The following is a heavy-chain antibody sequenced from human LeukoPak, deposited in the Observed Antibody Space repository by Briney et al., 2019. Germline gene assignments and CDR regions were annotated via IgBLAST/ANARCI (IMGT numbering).Heavy chain of an antibody. V-gene: IGHV1-69*04. CDR3: ARDGGYGILTGYPQYNWFDP. Sequence: SVKVSCKASGGTFRIYTISWVRQAPGQGLEWMGRLIPILGIANYAQKFQGRVTITADKSTSTACMELSSLRSEDTAVYYCARDGGYGILTGYPQYNWFDPWGQGTLVTVSS. D-gene: IGHD3-9*01. CDR2: LIPILGIA. CDR1: GGTFRIYT. J-gene: IGHJ5*02.